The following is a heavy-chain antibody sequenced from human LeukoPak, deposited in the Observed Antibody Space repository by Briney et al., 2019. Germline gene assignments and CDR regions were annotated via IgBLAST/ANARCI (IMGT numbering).Heavy chain of an antibody. J-gene: IGHJ2*01. CDR3: VRGGAAAGYWYFDL. CDR2: IYYSGST. CDR1: GGSISSYY. D-gene: IGHD6-13*01. V-gene: IGHV4-59*01. Sequence: NPSETLSLTCTVSGGSISSYYWSWIRQPPGKGLEWIGYIYYSGSTNYNPSLKSRVTISVDTSKNQFSLKLSSVTAADTAVYYCVRGGAAAGYWYFDLWGRGTLVTVSS.